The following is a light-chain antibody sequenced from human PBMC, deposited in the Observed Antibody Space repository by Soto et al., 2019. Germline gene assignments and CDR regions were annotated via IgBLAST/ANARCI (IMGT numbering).Light chain of an antibody. CDR1: GXFARSY. V-gene: IGKV3-11*01. Sequence: EIVLRQSPVTLSLSPGERATLSFRARGXFARSYLASYQQKPGQAPRXXMDDXSNRATGIPARLSGSGSGTDFTHTISSLEPEDFAVYYCQQRSNWTPHFGGGTKVDIK. CDR2: DXS. CDR3: QQRSNWTPH. J-gene: IGKJ4*01.